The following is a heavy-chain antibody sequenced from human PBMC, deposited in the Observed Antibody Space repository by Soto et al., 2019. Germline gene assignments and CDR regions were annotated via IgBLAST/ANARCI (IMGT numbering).Heavy chain of an antibody. J-gene: IGHJ6*02. Sequence: QVQLQGSGPRLVKPSQTLSLTCSVSGASISSGAYFWTWIRHHPGKGLEWIGYIYYSVSTSYTYQSPSIQSRLTISVDTSKNLFSLRLTSVTAADTATYYCARVKGPDTYGQTRIRDYSYAMDVWGQGTTVIVSS. CDR1: GASISSGAYF. CDR2: IYYSVST. V-gene: IGHV4-31*03. CDR3: ARVKGPDTYGQTRIRDYSYAMDV. D-gene: IGHD5-18*01.